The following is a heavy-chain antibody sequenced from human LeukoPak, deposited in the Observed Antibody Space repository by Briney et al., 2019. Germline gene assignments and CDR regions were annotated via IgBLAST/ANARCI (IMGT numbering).Heavy chain of an antibody. Sequence: GESLKISCKGSGYSFTSYWIGWVRQMPGKRLEGLGIIYPGDSDTRYSPSFQGQVTISADKSISTAYLQWSSLKASDTAMYYCARRGLYSSSSDDYYYYMDVWGKGTTVTVSS. V-gene: IGHV5-51*01. D-gene: IGHD6-6*01. J-gene: IGHJ6*03. CDR3: ARRGLYSSSSDDYYYYMDV. CDR1: GYSFTSYW. CDR2: IYPGDSDT.